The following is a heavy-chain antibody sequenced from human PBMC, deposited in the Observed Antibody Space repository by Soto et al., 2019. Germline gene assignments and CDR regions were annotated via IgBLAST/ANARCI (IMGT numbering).Heavy chain of an antibody. D-gene: IGHD3-16*01. CDR1: GYTFTSYY. V-gene: IGHV1-46*03. CDR2: INPSGGST. J-gene: IGHJ5*02. CDR3: AIFYRGGKNWFDP. Sequence: QVQLVQSGAEVKKPGASVKVSCKASGYTFTSYYMHWVRQAPGQGLEWMGIINPSGGSTSYAQKFQGRVNMTRDTSTSPVYMELSSLRSEDTAVYYCAIFYRGGKNWFDPWGQGTLVTVSS.